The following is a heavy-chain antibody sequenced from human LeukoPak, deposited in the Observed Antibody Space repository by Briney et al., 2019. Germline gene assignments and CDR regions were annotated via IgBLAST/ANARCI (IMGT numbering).Heavy chain of an antibody. CDR3: ARAAEDWLYYCYGMDV. CDR2: ISSSGSTI. J-gene: IGHJ6*04. D-gene: IGHD3-9*01. CDR1: GFTFSSYE. V-gene: IGHV3-48*03. Sequence: PGGSLRLSCAASGFTFSSYEMNWVRQAPGKGLEWVSYISSSGSTIYYADSVKGRFTISRDDAKNSLYLQMNSLRAEDTAVYYCARAAEDWLYYCYGMDVWGKGTTDTVSS.